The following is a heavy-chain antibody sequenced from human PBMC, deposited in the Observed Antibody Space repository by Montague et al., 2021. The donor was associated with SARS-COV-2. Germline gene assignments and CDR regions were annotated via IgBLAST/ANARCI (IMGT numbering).Heavy chain of an antibody. V-gene: IGHV4-34*01. CDR3: ARLRDGVVPSPILGVGPYYFYYYMDV. CDR1: GTSFSGYY. D-gene: IGHD3-10*01. J-gene: IGHJ6*03. CDR2: INHGGST. Sequence: SETLSLTCAVHGTSFSGYYWNWIRQPPGKGLEWIGEINHGGSTKYSPSLKSRLTISADTSKNQSSLKLTSVAAADTAVYYCARLRDGVVPSPILGVGPYYFYYYMDVWGRGTTVTVSS.